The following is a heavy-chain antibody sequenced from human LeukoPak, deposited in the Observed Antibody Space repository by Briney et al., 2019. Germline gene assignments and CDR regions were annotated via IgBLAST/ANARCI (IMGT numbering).Heavy chain of an antibody. V-gene: IGHV1-46*01. J-gene: IGHJ6*02. CDR3: ARVTIFGVVGYYYGMDV. Sequence: ASVKVSCKASGYTFTSYYMHWVRQAPGQGLEWMGIINPSGGSTSYAQKFQGRVTMTRDTSTSTAYMELSRLRSDDTAVYYCARVTIFGVVGYYYGMDVWGQGTTVTVSS. D-gene: IGHD3-3*01. CDR2: INPSGGST. CDR1: GYTFTSYY.